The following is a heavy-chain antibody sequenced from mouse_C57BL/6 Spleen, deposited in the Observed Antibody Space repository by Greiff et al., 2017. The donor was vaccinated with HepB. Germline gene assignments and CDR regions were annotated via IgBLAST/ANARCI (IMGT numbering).Heavy chain of an antibody. CDR2: IWWDDDK. D-gene: IGHD1-1*01. Sequence: QVTLKESGPGILQPSQTLSLTCSFSGFSLSTFGMGVGWLRQPSGKGLEWLALIWWDDDKSYNPALRSRLTISKDTSKNRVFLKIANVDTADTATYYCARIYYGSSYVYAMDYWGQGTSVTVSS. CDR1: GFSLSTFGMG. J-gene: IGHJ4*01. CDR3: ARIYYGSSYVYAMDY. V-gene: IGHV8-8*01.